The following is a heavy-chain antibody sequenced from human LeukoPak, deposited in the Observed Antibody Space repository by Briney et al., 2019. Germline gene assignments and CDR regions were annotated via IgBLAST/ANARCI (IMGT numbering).Heavy chain of an antibody. Sequence: SETLSLTCTVSGGSISSYYWSWIRQPPGKGLEWIGYIYYSGRANYNPSLKSRVTISVDTSKNQLSLKLSSVTAADTAVYYCARGGRDGYTLYPFDYWGQGTLVTVSS. J-gene: IGHJ4*02. CDR2: IYYSGRA. D-gene: IGHD5-24*01. CDR1: GGSISSYY. CDR3: ARGGRDGYTLYPFDY. V-gene: IGHV4-59*08.